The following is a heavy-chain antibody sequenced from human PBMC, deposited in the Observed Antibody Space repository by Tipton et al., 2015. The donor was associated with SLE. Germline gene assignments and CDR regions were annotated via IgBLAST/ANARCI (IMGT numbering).Heavy chain of an antibody. CDR3: ARDRRYCSGGSCYSGFDP. J-gene: IGHJ5*02. Sequence: SLRLSCAASGFTVSSNYMSWVRQAPGKGLEWVSVIYSGGSTYYADSVKGRFTISRDNSKNTLYLQMNSLRAEDTAVYYCARDRRYCSGGSCYSGFDPWGQGTLVTVSS. D-gene: IGHD2-15*01. V-gene: IGHV3-53*01. CDR2: IYSGGST. CDR1: GFTVSSNY.